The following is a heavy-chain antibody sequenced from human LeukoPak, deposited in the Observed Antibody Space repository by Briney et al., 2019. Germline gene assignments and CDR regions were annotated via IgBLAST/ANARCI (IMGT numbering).Heavy chain of an antibody. CDR3: ARSHCSSTSCPDYFDY. Sequence: SETLSLTCTVSGGSVSSGSYYWSWIRQPPGKGLEWIGYIYYSGSTNYNPSLKSRVTISVVTSKNQFSLKLSSVTAADTAVYYCARSHCSSTSCPDYFDYWGQGTLVTVSS. CDR2: IYYSGST. J-gene: IGHJ4*02. D-gene: IGHD2-2*01. V-gene: IGHV4-61*01. CDR1: GGSVSSGSYY.